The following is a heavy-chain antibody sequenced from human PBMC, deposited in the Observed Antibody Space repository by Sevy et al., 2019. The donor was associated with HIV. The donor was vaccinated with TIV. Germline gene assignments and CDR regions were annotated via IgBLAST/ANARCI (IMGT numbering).Heavy chain of an antibody. CDR1: GFTFTNYA. CDR3: AKLPSTVMFREKGY. J-gene: IGHJ4*02. Sequence: GGSLRLSCAASGFTFTNYAMNWVRQAPGKGLEWVSGISDSGDTTHYAESVKGRFTISRDNSKNTVSQQMSSLRAEDTAIYYCAKLPSTVMFREKGYWGQGTRVTVSS. D-gene: IGHD3-10*01. CDR2: ISDSGDTT. V-gene: IGHV3-23*01.